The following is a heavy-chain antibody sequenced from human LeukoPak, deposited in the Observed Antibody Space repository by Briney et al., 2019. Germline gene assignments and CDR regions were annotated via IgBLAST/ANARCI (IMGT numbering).Heavy chain of an antibody. J-gene: IGHJ4*02. CDR3: AKDRGSSWYGTSDY. CDR2: ISESGGST. Sequence: GGSLRLSCAASGFIFSSYAMSWVRQIPGKGLEWVSRISESGGSTYYADSVKGRFTISRDNSKNTLYLQMNSLRAEDTAVYYCAKDRGSSWYGTSDYWGQGTLVTASS. CDR1: GFIFSSYA. D-gene: IGHD6-13*01. V-gene: IGHV3-23*01.